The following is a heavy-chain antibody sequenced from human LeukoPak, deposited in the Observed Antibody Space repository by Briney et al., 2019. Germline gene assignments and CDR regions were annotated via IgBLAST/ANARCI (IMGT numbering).Heavy chain of an antibody. D-gene: IGHD2-21*02. V-gene: IGHV3-23*01. J-gene: IGHJ4*02. CDR2: ISVSGGGT. CDR3: VKDWGDESNCGGDCLQY. CDR1: GFTLSAYS. Sequence: GGSLRLSCVASGFTLSAYSMTWVRQAPGKGLDWVSSISVSGGGTYYADSVRGRFTISRDNSKNTLYLHMNSLRAEDTAVYYCVKDWGDESNCGGDCLQYWGQGTLVTVSS.